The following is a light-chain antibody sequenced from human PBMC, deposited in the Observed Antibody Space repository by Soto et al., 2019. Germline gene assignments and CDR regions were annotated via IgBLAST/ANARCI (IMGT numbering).Light chain of an antibody. V-gene: IGKV3-15*01. J-gene: IGKJ1*01. CDR2: GAS. CDR1: QSVSSN. CDR3: QQYNNWPQT. Sequence: EIVMTQSPATLSVSPGERATLSCRASQSVSSNLAWYQQKPGQAPRLLLYGASTRATGIPARFSGSESGTEFTLTISSLQSEDVAVYYCQQYNNWPQTFGQGTKVEIK.